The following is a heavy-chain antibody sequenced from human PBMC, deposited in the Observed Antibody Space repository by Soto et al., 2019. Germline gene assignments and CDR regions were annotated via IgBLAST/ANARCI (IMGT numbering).Heavy chain of an antibody. Sequence: EVQLVESGGGLVQSGGSLRLSCAASGFMFSTHWMTWVRQAPGKGLELVATIKTNGRAKYYVDSVKSRFTISTDNAKHFPYLQIDTLEEEYNDLSSFAIDVGWHFGYWRQGTLVTVSS. J-gene: IGHJ4*01. CDR1: GFMFSTHW. D-gene: IGHD6-19*01. CDR3: AIDVGWHFGY. V-gene: IGHV3-7*01. CDR2: IKTNGRAK.